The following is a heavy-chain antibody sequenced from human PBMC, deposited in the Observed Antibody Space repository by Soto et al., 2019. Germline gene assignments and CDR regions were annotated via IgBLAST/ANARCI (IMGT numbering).Heavy chain of an antibody. D-gene: IGHD4-17*01. CDR2: INSDGSST. J-gene: IGHJ6*03. Sequence: GGSLRLSCAASGFTFSSYWMHWVRQAPGKGLVWVSRINSDGSSTSYADSVKGRFTISRDNAKNTLYLQMNSLRAEDTAVYYCASPSDYVNNYYYTMEVWGKGTTVTVSS. V-gene: IGHV3-74*01. CDR1: GFTFSSYW. CDR3: ASPSDYVNNYYYTMEV.